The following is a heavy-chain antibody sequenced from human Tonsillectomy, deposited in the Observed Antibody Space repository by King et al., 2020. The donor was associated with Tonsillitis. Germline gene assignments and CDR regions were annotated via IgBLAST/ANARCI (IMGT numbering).Heavy chain of an antibody. J-gene: IGHJ4*02. CDR1: GYTFTRYY. CDR2: INPTGGST. CDR3: ATDRPSPD. V-gene: IGHV1-46*01. Sequence: QLVQSGAEVKKPGASVKVSCKASGYTFTRYYMHWVRQAPGQGLEWMGIINPTGGSTRYAQKFQGRATMTRDTSTSTVYMELSSLRSDDTAVYYCATDRPSPDWGQGTLVTVSS.